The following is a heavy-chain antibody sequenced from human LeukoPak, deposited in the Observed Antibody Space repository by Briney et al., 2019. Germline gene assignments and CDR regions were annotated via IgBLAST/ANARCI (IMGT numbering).Heavy chain of an antibody. J-gene: IGHJ6*03. CDR3: ARIAAGHMDV. Sequence: GGSLRLSCAASGFTFSGYSMNWVRQAPGKGLEWVSYTSYTGTTIYYADSVGGRFTISTDNAKTSLYLQMNSLRGEDTAVYYCARIAAGHMDVWGKGTTVTVSS. CDR2: TSYTGTTI. CDR1: GFTFSGYS. D-gene: IGHD6-6*01. V-gene: IGHV3-48*01.